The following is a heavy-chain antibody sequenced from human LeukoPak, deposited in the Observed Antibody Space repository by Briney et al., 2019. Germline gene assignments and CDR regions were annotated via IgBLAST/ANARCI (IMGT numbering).Heavy chain of an antibody. V-gene: IGHV5-51*01. J-gene: IGHJ3*02. CDR2: IYPGDSDT. Sequence: GESLKISCKGSGYIFTNYWIGWVRQMPGKGLEWMGIIYPGDSDTRYSPSFQGQVTISADKSISTAYLQWSSLKASDTAMYYCARHEFGLAAVAADAFDIWGQGTTVTVSS. CDR1: GYIFTNYW. D-gene: IGHD6-13*01. CDR3: ARHEFGLAAVAADAFDI.